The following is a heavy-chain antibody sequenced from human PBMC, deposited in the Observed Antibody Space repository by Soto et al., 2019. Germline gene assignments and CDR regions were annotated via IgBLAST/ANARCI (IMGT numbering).Heavy chain of an antibody. CDR3: ARWVGGSMYDNSGKYDS. CDR2: VAYDGSKT. CDR1: GFTFSSHG. V-gene: IGHV3-30*03. D-gene: IGHD3-22*01. J-gene: IGHJ5*01. Sequence: QVQLVESGGGVVQPGRSLRLTCAASGFTFSSHGMHWVRQAPGKGLEWVALVAYDGSKTYYGDSVRGRFTISRDNSENTLYLQMNSLRPEDTAVYYCARWVGGSMYDNSGKYDSWGQGTLVTVSS.